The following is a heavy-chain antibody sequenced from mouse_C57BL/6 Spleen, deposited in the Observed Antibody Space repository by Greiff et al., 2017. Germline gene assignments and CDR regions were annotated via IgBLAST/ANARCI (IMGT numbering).Heavy chain of an antibody. Sequence: QVHVKQPGAELVRPGSSVKLSCKASGYTFTSSWMDWVKQRPGQGLEWIGNIYPSDSETHYNQKFKDKDTLTVDKSSSTAYMQLSSLASEDSAFYYCARWRSSSGYFDYWGQGTTLTVSS. V-gene: IGHV1-61*01. CDR1: GYTFTSSW. J-gene: IGHJ2*01. CDR3: ARWRSSSGYFDY. CDR2: IYPSDSET. D-gene: IGHD3-2*02.